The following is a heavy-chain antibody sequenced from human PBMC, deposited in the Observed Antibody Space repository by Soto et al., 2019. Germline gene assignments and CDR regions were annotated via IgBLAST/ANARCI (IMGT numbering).Heavy chain of an antibody. CDR3: AKNLYYGSGSYYNVEPDY. J-gene: IGHJ4*02. CDR2: ISYDGSNK. D-gene: IGHD3-10*01. Sequence: GGSLRLSCAASGFTFSSYGMHWVRQAPGKGLEWVAVISYDGSNKYYADSVKGRFTISRDNSKNTLYLQMNSLRAEDTAVYYCAKNLYYGSGSYYNVEPDYWGQGTLVTVSS. V-gene: IGHV3-30*18. CDR1: GFTFSSYG.